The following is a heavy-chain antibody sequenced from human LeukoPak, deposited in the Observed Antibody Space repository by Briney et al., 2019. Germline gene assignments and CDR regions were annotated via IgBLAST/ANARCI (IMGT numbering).Heavy chain of an antibody. CDR2: ISGYNGDT. CDR1: GYSFTTNG. CDR3: ARGCDYYPSPVYYYMDV. D-gene: IGHD4-17*01. J-gene: IGHJ6*03. V-gene: IGHV1-18*01. Sequence: ASVKVSCKTSGYSFTTNGMSWVRQAPGQGLEWMGWISGYNGDTEYAENLQGRVSIATDTSTATAYMELRSLRSDDTAVYYCARGCDYYPSPVYYYMDVWGKGTTVTISS.